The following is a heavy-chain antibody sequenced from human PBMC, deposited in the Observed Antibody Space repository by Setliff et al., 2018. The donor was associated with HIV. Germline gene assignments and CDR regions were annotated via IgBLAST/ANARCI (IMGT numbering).Heavy chain of an antibody. CDR3: ARDQRLPGVQPPYWYFDL. D-gene: IGHD7-27*01. CDR2: IKHSGST. Sequence: SETLSLTCVVYGGSFSAHYWNWIRQPPGKGLEWVGEIKHSGSTNYNPSLKSRVTMSVDTSKKQFSLNLTSVTAADTAVYYCARDQRLPGVQPPYWYFDLWGRGTLVTVSS. J-gene: IGHJ2*01. CDR1: GGSFSAHY. V-gene: IGHV4-34*01.